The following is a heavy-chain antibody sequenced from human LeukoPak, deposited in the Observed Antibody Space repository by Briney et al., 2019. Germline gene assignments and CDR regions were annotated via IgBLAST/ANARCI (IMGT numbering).Heavy chain of an antibody. CDR2: IYYSGST. D-gene: IGHD1-26*01. CDR3: ARGSSGSYSDFDY. V-gene: IGHV4-59*01. Sequence: SETLSLTCTVSGGSISSYYWSWIRQPPVKGLEWIGYIYYSGSTNYNPSLKSRVTISVDTSKNQFSLKLSSVTAADTAVYYCARGSSGSYSDFDYWGQGTLVTVSS. CDR1: GGSISSYY. J-gene: IGHJ4*02.